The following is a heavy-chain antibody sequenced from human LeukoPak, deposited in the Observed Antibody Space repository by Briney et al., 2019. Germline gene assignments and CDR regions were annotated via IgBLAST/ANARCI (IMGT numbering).Heavy chain of an antibody. Sequence: YPSETLSLTCTVSGVSISSSSFYWGWIRQPPGKGLEWIGSLYYTGTTYYNPSLKSRVIISVDTSKNQFSLKLSSVTAADTAVYYCVRRDGSYFDYWGQGTLVTVSS. CDR1: GVSISSSSFY. CDR3: VRRDGSYFDY. D-gene: IGHD1-26*01. J-gene: IGHJ4*02. V-gene: IGHV4-39*01. CDR2: LYYTGTT.